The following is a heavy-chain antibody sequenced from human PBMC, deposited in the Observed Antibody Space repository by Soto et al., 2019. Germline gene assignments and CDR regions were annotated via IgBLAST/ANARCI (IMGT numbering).Heavy chain of an antibody. CDR2: ISSSSSYI. J-gene: IGHJ6*03. V-gene: IGHV3-21*01. CDR1: GFTFSSYS. Sequence: PGGSLRLSCAASGFTFSSYSMNWVRQAPGKGLEWVSSISSSSSYIYYADSVKGRFTISRDNAKNSLYLQMNSLRAEDTAVYYCARVGNLEWLLYDYYYYMEVWGKGTTVTVSS. CDR3: ARVGNLEWLLYDYYYYMEV. D-gene: IGHD3-3*01.